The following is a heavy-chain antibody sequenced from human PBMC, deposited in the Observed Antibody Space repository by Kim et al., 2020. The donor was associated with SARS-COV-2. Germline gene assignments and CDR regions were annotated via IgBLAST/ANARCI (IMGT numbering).Heavy chain of an antibody. CDR1: GDSVSSNSAT. CDR2: TYYRSKWNN. Sequence: SQTLSLTCAISGDSVSSNSATWNWLRQSPSRGLEWLGRTYYRSKWNNDYAVSVRSRITINPDASKNQFSLQLNSVAPEDTAVYYCARGAIPYGIHVWGQGTTVTVSS. V-gene: IGHV6-1*01. D-gene: IGHD2-21*01. CDR3: ARGAIPYGIHV. J-gene: IGHJ6*02.